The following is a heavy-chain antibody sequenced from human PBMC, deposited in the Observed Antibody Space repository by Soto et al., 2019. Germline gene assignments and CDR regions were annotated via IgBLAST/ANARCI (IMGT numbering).Heavy chain of an antibody. CDR2: IVVGSGHT. Sequence: SVKVSCKTSGFSFTSSAMQWVRQARGQRLEWIGWIVVGSGHTNNAQKFQERVTMTRDTSTSTAYMELSSLRSEDMALYYCARESSPRRNWFDPWGQGTLVTVSS. V-gene: IGHV1-58*02. CDR1: GFSFTSSA. CDR3: ARESSPRRNWFDP. J-gene: IGHJ5*02.